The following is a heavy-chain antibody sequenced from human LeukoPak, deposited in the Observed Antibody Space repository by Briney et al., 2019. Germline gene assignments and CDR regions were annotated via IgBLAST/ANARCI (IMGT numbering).Heavy chain of an antibody. J-gene: IGHJ6*02. CDR3: AKGTDIVATMVYYGMDV. CDR1: GFIFDYYA. Sequence: PGGSLRLSCAASGFIFDYYAMSWVRQAQGKGLEWVSAISGSGGSTYYADSVKGRFTISRDNSKNTLYLQMNSLRAEDTAVYYCAKGTDIVATMVYYGMDVWGQGTTVTVSS. V-gene: IGHV3-23*01. CDR2: ISGSGGST. D-gene: IGHD5-12*01.